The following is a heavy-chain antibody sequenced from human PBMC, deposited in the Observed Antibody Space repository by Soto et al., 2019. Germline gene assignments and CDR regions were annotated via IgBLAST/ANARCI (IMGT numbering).Heavy chain of an antibody. Sequence: ASVKVSCKASGYTFTSYDINWVRQATGQGLEWMGWMNHNSGNTGYAQKFQGRVTMTRNTSISTAYMELSSLRSEDTAVYYCARRRKNYYYYYGMDVWGQGTTVTVSS. CDR3: ARRRKNYYYYYGMDV. J-gene: IGHJ6*02. CDR1: GYTFTSYD. V-gene: IGHV1-8*01. CDR2: MNHNSGNT.